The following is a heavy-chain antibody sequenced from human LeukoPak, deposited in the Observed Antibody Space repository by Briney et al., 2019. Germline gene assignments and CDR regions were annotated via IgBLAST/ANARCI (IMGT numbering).Heavy chain of an antibody. Sequence: SETLSLTCTVSGGSVSSYYWSWIRQPPGKGLERIGYIYYSGSTNYNPSLKSRVTISVDTSKNQFSLKLSSVTAADTAVYYCARAARGTTVTFDIWGQGTMVTVSS. CDR3: ARAARGTTVTFDI. CDR2: IYYSGST. V-gene: IGHV4-59*02. D-gene: IGHD4-17*01. CDR1: GGSVSSYY. J-gene: IGHJ3*02.